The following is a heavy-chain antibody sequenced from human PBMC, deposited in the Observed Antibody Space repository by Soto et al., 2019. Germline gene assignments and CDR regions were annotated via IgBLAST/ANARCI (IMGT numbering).Heavy chain of an antibody. CDR1: GGSVSSGSYY. Sequence: PSETLSLTCTVSGGSVSSGSYYWSWIRQPPGKGLEWIGYIYYSGSTNYNPSLKSRVTISADTSKNQFSLKLSSVTAADTAVYYCARAAYRVYNYAMDVWGQGTTVTVSS. CDR2: IYYSGST. V-gene: IGHV4-61*01. J-gene: IGHJ6*02. D-gene: IGHD4-4*01. CDR3: ARAAYRVYNYAMDV.